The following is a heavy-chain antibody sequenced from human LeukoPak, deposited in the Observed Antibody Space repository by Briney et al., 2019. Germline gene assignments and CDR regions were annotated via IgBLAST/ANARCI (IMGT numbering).Heavy chain of an antibody. D-gene: IGHD3-22*01. Sequence: GASVKVSCKASGYTFTSYGISWVRQTPGQGLEWMGWISAYNGNTNYAQKLQGRVTMTTDTSTSTAYMELKSLRSDDTAVYYCARGYDSSGYHWFDPWGQGTLVTVSS. V-gene: IGHV1-18*01. J-gene: IGHJ5*02. CDR2: ISAYNGNT. CDR1: GYTFTSYG. CDR3: ARGYDSSGYHWFDP.